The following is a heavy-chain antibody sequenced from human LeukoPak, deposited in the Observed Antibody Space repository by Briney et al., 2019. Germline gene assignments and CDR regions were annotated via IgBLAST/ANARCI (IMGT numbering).Heavy chain of an antibody. CDR2: IIPILGIA. Sequence: GASVKVSCKASGGTFSSYAISWMRQAPGQGLEWMGRIIPILGIANYAQKFQGRVTITADKSTSTAYMELSSLRSEDTAVYYCARSPPGIAVAGTVVLDYWGQGTLVTVSS. CDR3: ARSPPGIAVAGTVVLDY. J-gene: IGHJ4*02. CDR1: GGTFSSYA. D-gene: IGHD6-19*01. V-gene: IGHV1-69*04.